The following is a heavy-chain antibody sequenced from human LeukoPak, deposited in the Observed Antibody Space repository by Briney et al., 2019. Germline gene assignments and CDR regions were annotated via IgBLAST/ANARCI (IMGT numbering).Heavy chain of an antibody. J-gene: IGHJ6*02. CDR2: ISWNSGSI. V-gene: IGHV3-9*01. CDR3: AKAQRYCSSTSCPGHYGMDV. D-gene: IGHD2-2*01. CDR1: GFTFDDYA. Sequence: GRSLRLSCAASGFTFDDYAMHWVRQAPGKGLEWVSGISWNSGSIGYADSVKGRFTISRDNAKNSLYLQMNSLRAEDTALYYCAKAQRYCSSTSCPGHYGMDVWGQGTTVTVSS.